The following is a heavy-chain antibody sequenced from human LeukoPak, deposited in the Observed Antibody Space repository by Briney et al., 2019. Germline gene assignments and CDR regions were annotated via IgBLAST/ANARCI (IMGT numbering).Heavy chain of an antibody. V-gene: IGHV3-30*04. Sequence: GGSLRLSCAASGSKFSDYAMHWVRQAPGKGLQWVAIISFDGKYKYYADSVQGRFTISRDKSRNTVSLQMSSLTIDDTATYYCARGTMLQLVPCLDYWGQGALVAVSS. J-gene: IGHJ4*02. CDR1: GSKFSDYA. CDR2: ISFDGKYK. CDR3: ARGTMLQLVPCLDY. D-gene: IGHD6-13*01.